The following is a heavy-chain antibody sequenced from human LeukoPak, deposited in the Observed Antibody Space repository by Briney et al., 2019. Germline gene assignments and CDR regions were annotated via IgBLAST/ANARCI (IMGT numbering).Heavy chain of an antibody. D-gene: IGHD6-13*01. CDR3: ARSRRIAAAGSSDYYYYMDV. CDR1: GFTFSSYG. CDR2: ISYDGSNK. V-gene: IGHV3-30*03. Sequence: GGSLRLSCAASGFTFSSYGMHWVRQAPGKGLEWVAVISYDGSNKYYADSVKGRFTISRDNSKNTLYLQMNSLRAEDTAVYYCARSRRIAAAGSSDYYYYMDVWGKGTTVTVSS. J-gene: IGHJ6*03.